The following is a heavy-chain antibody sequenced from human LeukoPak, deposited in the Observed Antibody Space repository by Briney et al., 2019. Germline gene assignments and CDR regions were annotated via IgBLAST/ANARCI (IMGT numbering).Heavy chain of an antibody. CDR2: IYYSGST. CDR1: GGSISSSSYY. J-gene: IGHJ4*02. Sequence: PSETLSLTCTVSGGSISSSSYYWGWIRQPPGRGLEWIGSIYYSGSTYYSPSLKSRVTISVDTSKNQFSLKLSSVTAADTAVYYCARVIVGANVDYWGQGTLVTVSS. D-gene: IGHD1-26*01. CDR3: ARVIVGANVDY. V-gene: IGHV4-39*07.